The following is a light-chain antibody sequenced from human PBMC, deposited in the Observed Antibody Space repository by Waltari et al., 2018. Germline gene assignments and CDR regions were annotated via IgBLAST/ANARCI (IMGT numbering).Light chain of an antibody. CDR3: QQYYNTPFT. CDR1: QDISRY. Sequence: DIQLTQSPSSVSASLGDRVTIPCRASQDISRYLAWYQQTPGRSPKLLIFDTSSLQSGVPSRFSGSGSGTDFTLTISSLQPEDVAVYYCQQYYNTPFTFGPGTKVDVK. J-gene: IGKJ3*01. CDR2: DTS. V-gene: IGKV1D-12*01.